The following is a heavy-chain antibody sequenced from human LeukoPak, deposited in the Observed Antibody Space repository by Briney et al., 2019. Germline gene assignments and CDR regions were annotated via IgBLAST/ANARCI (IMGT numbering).Heavy chain of an antibody. CDR3: AKAAARWLQFSLNRGY. CDR1: GFTFSSYS. CDR2: ISSSSSYI. D-gene: IGHD5-24*01. Sequence: GGSLRLSCAASGFTFSSYSMNWVRQAPGKGLEWVSSISSSSSYIYYADSVKGRFTISRDNSKNTLYLQMNSLRAEDTAVYYCAKAAARWLQFSLNRGYWGQGTLVTVSS. V-gene: IGHV3-21*04. J-gene: IGHJ4*02.